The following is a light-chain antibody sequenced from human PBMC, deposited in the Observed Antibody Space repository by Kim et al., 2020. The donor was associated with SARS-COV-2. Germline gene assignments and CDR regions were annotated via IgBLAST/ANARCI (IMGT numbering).Light chain of an antibody. CDR3: QKYNSAPWT. CDR2: GAS. J-gene: IGKJ1*01. CDR1: QGINTY. Sequence: AAVGDSVTITGRASQGINTYLAWYQQKPGTVPKLLIYGASALHSGVPSRFSGSGSGTDFTLTISSLQPEDVATYYCQKYNSAPWTFGQGTKVDIK. V-gene: IGKV1-27*01.